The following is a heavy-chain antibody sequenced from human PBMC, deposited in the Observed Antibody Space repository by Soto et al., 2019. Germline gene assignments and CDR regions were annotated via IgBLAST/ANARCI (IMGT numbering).Heavy chain of an antibody. CDR2: ISSGSSDT. J-gene: IGHJ4*02. CDR1: GFTFSRVS. Sequence: GGSLRLSCEASGFTFSRVSMHWVRQVPGKGLEWVESISSGSSDTWYADSVKGRFIISRDNAQNSLFLQMNTLRPEDTAMYYCARVAYWGPGTQVTVSS. CDR3: ARVAY. V-gene: IGHV3-21*01.